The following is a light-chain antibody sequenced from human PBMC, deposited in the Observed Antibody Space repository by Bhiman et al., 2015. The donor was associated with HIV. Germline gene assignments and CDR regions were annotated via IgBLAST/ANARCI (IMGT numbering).Light chain of an antibody. CDR3: QAWDSSPVA. V-gene: IGLV3-1*01. CDR1: KLGDKY. Sequence: SYELTQPPSVSVSPGQTASITCSGDKLGDKYVCWYQQKPGQSPVVVIYQDSKRPSGIPERISGSNSGNTATLTIRGTQAMDEADYYCQAWDSSPVAFGGGTKLTVL. J-gene: IGLJ2*01. CDR2: QDS.